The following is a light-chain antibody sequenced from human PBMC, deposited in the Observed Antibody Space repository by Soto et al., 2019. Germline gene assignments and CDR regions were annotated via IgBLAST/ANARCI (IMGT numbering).Light chain of an antibody. J-gene: IGKJ1*01. Sequence: ELGVTQSPGTLSMSPGERATLACRAIQAGSSSLLAWYQHKPGQAPRLVIYGASSRATGIPDRFSGSGSGTDFTLTISRIEPAAFAVEYCQQGGASLGTFGQGTKVEIK. CDR2: GAS. CDR3: QQGGASLGT. CDR1: QAGSSSL. V-gene: IGKV3-20*01.